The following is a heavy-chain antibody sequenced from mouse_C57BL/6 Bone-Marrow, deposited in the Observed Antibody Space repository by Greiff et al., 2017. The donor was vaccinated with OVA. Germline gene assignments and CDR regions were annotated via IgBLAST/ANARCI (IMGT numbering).Heavy chain of an antibody. CDR1: GYTFTSYG. CDR2: IYPRSGNT. D-gene: IGHD2-2*01. Sequence: VQLQQSGAELARPGASVKLSCKASGYTFTSYGISWVKQRTGQGLEWIGEIYPRSGNTYYNEKFKGKATLTADKSSSTAYMELRSLTSEDSAVYFCPLMVTTGLCAMDCWGQGTSVTVSS. J-gene: IGHJ4*01. CDR3: PLMVTTGLCAMDC. V-gene: IGHV1-81*01.